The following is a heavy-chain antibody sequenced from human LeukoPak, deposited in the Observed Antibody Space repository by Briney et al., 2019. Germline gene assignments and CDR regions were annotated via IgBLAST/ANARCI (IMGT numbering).Heavy chain of an antibody. CDR1: GFTVSSNY. V-gene: IGHV3-53*01. Sequence: PGGSLRLSCAASGFTVSSNYMSWVRQAPGKGLEWVSVIYSGGSTYYADSVKGRFTISRDNSRNTLYLQVNSLRAEDTAVYYCARDRGMVRGVITSYYYYYGMDVWGQGTTVTVSS. J-gene: IGHJ6*02. CDR3: ARDRGMVRGVITSYYYYYGMDV. CDR2: IYSGGST. D-gene: IGHD3-10*01.